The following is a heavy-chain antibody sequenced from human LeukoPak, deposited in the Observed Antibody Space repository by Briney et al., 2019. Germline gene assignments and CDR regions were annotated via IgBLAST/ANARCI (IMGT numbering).Heavy chain of an antibody. Sequence: SETLSLTCTVSGGSISSYYWSWIRQPPGKGLEWIGEINHSGSTNYNPSLKSRVTISVDTSKNQFSLKLSSVTAADTAVYYCASLCSSTSWGYYYYGMDVWGQGTTVTVSS. D-gene: IGHD2-2*01. V-gene: IGHV4-34*01. CDR1: GGSISSYY. CDR2: INHSGST. J-gene: IGHJ6*02. CDR3: ASLCSSTSWGYYYYGMDV.